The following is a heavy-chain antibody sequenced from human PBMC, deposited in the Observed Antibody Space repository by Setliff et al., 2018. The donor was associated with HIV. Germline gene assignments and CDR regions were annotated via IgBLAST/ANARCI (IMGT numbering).Heavy chain of an antibody. J-gene: IGHJ4*02. CDR1: GGSISSSSYY. V-gene: IGHV4-39*07. D-gene: IGHD5-18*01. CDR2: IYYSGST. CDR3: ARAPGYSYSFYFDS. Sequence: LSLTCTVSGGSISSSSYYWGWIRQPPGKGLEWIANIYYSGSTFYNPSLKSRVTMSVDTSKNQFSLKLNSVTAADTAVYFCARAPGYSYSFYFDSWGQGTLVTVSS.